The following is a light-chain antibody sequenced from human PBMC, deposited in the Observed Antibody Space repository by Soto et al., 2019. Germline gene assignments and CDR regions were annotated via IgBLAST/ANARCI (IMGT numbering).Light chain of an antibody. CDR3: QQYNNWYT. CDR1: QSVSSN. CDR2: GAS. V-gene: IGKV3-15*01. J-gene: IGKJ2*01. Sequence: EIVMTQSPATLSVSPGERATLSCRASQSVSSNLAWYQQKPCQAPRLLMYGASTRATGIPARFSGSGSGTEFTLTISSLQSEDFAVYYCQQYNNWYTFGQGTKLEIK.